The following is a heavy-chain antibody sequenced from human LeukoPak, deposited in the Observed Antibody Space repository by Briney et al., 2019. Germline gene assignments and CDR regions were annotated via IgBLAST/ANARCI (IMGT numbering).Heavy chain of an antibody. D-gene: IGHD1-26*01. CDR3: AREIRGYSYFDY. V-gene: IGHV3-11*01. Sequence: GGSLRLSCATSGFAFSDYYMNWIRQAPGKGLEWVSYISSSSSTIYYADSVKGRFTISRDNAKNSLYLQTNSLRAEDTAVYYCAREIRGYSYFDYWGQGTLVTVSS. CDR2: ISSSSSTI. J-gene: IGHJ4*02. CDR1: GFAFSDYY.